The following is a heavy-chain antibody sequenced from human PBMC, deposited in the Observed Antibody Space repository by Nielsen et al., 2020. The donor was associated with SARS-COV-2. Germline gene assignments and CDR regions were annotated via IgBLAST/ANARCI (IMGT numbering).Heavy chain of an antibody. J-gene: IGHJ4*02. CDR1: GGSITTYY. CDR3: ARDDDNWGSLAY. V-gene: IGHV4-59*13. Sequence: LRLSCAVSGGSITTYYWHWIRQPPGKGLEWIGYIYYSGNTNYNPSLKSRVTISVDTSKNQFSLKLSSVTAADTAVYYCARDDDNWGSLAYWGQGTLVTVSS. CDR2: IYYSGNT. D-gene: IGHD7-27*01.